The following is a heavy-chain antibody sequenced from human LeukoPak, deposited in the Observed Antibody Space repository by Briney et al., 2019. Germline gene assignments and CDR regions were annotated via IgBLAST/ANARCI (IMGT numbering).Heavy chain of an antibody. CDR3: VKEGSGGPDY. D-gene: IGHD2-15*01. V-gene: IGHV3-21*01. CDR2: INSGSTYT. CDR1: GFTFSSYA. Sequence: GGSLRLSCSASGFTFSSYAMNWVRQAPGKGLEWVSSINSGSTYTYYTESVKGRFTVSRDNAKNSLFLQMNSLRAEDTAVYYCVKEGSGGPDYWGQGTLVTVSS. J-gene: IGHJ4*02.